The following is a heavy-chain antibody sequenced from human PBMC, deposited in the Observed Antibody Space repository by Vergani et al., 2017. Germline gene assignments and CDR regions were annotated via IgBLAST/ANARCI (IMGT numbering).Heavy chain of an antibody. V-gene: IGHV3-48*01. CDR1: GFTFSSYS. J-gene: IGHJ4*02. Sequence: EVQLVESGGGLVQPGGSLRLSCAASGFTFSSYSMNWVRQAPGKGLEWVSYISSSSSTIYYAYSVKGRFTISRDNAKNSLYLQMNSLRAEDTAVYYCATPGSSGSYYFYFDYWGQGTLVTVSS. D-gene: IGHD3-10*01. CDR2: ISSSSSTI. CDR3: ATPGSSGSYYFYFDY.